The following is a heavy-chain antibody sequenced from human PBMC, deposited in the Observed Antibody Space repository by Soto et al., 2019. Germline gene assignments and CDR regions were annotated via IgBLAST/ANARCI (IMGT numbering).Heavy chain of an antibody. J-gene: IGHJ4*02. V-gene: IGHV3-74*01. Sequence: GGALRLSCAASGFILKMYWMHWVRQSPGKGLVWISRIYNNGTYTDYADSVRGRFTISRDNVNDTLYLQMNNLGAEDSGLYYCTRGPRPISTGTGAYWGQGTQVTLSS. CDR1: GFILKMYW. CDR3: TRGPRPISTGTGAY. D-gene: IGHD3-10*01. CDR2: IYNNGTYT.